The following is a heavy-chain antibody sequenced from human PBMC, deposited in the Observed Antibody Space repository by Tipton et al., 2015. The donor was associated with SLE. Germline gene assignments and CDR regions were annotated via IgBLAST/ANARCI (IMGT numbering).Heavy chain of an antibody. CDR3: AKDRYCGGGTCFASYFDS. V-gene: IGHV1-18*01. Sequence: QLVQSGAEVKKPGASVKVSCKASGYTFTSYGISWVRQAPGQGLEWMGWISAYNGNTNYAQKLQGRVTMTTDTSTSTAYMELRSLRSDDTAVYYCAKDRYCGGGTCFASYFDSWGQGTLVAVSS. CDR1: GYTFTSYG. D-gene: IGHD2-15*01. J-gene: IGHJ4*02. CDR2: ISAYNGNT.